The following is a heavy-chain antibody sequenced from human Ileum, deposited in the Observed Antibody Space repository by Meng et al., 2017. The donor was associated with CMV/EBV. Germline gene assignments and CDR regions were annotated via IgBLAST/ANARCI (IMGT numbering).Heavy chain of an antibody. D-gene: IGHD3-22*01. CDR1: GGSISSSTYY. CDR3: AGHRYHYDYSGHHY. Sequence: SETLSLTCTVSGGSISSSTYYWGWIRQSPGMGLEWIGEIHHGGSTNYNPSLRSRISISVDTSKNQVSLNLRSVTAADTAIYYCAGHRYHYDYSGHHYWGQGTLVTVSS. CDR2: IHHGGST. J-gene: IGHJ4*02. V-gene: IGHV4-39*07.